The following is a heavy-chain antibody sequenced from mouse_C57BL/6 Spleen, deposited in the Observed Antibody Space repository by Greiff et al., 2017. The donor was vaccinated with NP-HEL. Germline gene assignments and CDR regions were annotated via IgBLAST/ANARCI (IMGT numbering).Heavy chain of an antibody. D-gene: IGHD1-1*01. CDR1: GYAFSSSW. V-gene: IGHV1-82*01. CDR3: ARTRYYYGSSYGYFDV. CDR2: IYPGDGDT. J-gene: IGHJ1*03. Sequence: VQLQQSGPELVKPGASVKISCKASGYAFSSSWMNWVKQRPGKGLEWIGRIYPGDGDTNYIGKFKGKATLTADKSSRTAYMQLSSLTSEDSAVYFCARTRYYYGSSYGYFDVWGTGTTVTVSS.